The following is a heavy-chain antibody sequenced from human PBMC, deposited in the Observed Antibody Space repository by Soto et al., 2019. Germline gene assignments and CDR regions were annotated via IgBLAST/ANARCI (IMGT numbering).Heavy chain of an antibody. CDR1: GFTFSSYG. CDR2: ISRDGGST. V-gene: IGHV3-64*01. D-gene: IGHD3-10*01. J-gene: IGHJ6*03. Sequence: GGSLRLYCAASGFTFSSYGMHWVRQAPGKGLEYVSVISRDGGSTYYANSVKGRFTISRDNSKNTLYLQMGSLRAEDMAVYYCARVVGELSYYYYMDVWGKGTTVTVSS. CDR3: ARVVGELSYYYYMDV.